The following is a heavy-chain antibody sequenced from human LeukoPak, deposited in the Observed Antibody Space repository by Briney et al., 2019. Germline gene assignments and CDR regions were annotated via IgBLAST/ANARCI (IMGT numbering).Heavy chain of an antibody. V-gene: IGHV3-21*01. D-gene: IGHD3-10*01. J-gene: IGHJ4*02. CDR3: GRASRINMVRGVMGCYLDY. CDR2: ISSRSTYI. Sequence: GRSLSLSWAASGFTFSSYSMNSARQAPGKGLEWVSSISSRSTYICYADSVKGRFTISRDNVKNSLYLQLNSLRAEDTAVYYCGRASRINMVRGVMGCYLDYWGQGTLVTVSS. CDR1: GFTFSSYS.